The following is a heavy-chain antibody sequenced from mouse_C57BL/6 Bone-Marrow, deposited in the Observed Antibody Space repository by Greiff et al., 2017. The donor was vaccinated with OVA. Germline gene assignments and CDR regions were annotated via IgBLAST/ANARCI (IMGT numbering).Heavy chain of an antibody. CDR1: GFTFSSYA. V-gene: IGHV5-9-1*02. CDR2: ISSGGDYI. J-gene: IGHJ3*01. CDR3: TRVHYYGSPTWFAY. Sequence: EVKLVESGEGLVKPGGSLKLSCAASGFTFSSYAMSWVRQTPEKRLEWVAYISSGGDYIYYADTVKGRFTISRDNARNTLYLQMSSLKSEDTAMYYCTRVHYYGSPTWFAYWGQGTLVTVSA. D-gene: IGHD1-1*01.